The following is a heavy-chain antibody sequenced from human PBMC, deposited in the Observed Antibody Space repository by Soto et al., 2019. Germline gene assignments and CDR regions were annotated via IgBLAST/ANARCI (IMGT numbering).Heavy chain of an antibody. CDR3: ARHYDFWSGYSEWFDP. Sequence: GGSLRLSCVASGFTFSSYSMNWVRQAPGKGLEWVSSISSSSSYIYYADSVKGRFTISRDNAKNSLYLQMNSLRAEDTAVYYCARHYDFWSGYSEWFDPWGQGTLVTVSS. J-gene: IGHJ5*01. CDR2: ISSSSSYI. D-gene: IGHD3-3*01. V-gene: IGHV3-21*01. CDR1: GFTFSSYS.